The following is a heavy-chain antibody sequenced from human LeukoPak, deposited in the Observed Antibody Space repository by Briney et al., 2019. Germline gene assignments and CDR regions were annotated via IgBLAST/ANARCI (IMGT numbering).Heavy chain of an antibody. CDR3: ARGGGLDV. CDR1: EFTFSSHA. Sequence: GSLRLSCVASEFTFSSHAMNWARQAPGKGLEWVASINHNGNVNYYVDSVKGRFTISRDNAKNSLYLQMSNLRAEDTAVYFCARGGGLDVWGQGATVTVSS. D-gene: IGHD3-16*01. CDR2: INHNGNVN. V-gene: IGHV3-7*03. J-gene: IGHJ6*02.